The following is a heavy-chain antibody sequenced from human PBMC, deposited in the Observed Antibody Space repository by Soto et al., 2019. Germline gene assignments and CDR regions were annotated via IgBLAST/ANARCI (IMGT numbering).Heavy chain of an antibody. J-gene: IGHJ4*02. V-gene: IGHV4-39*01. Sequence: PSETLSLTCTFSGGSISSSGYYWGWIRQPPGKGLEWIGTISYSGSTYYNPSLRSRVTISVDTSKNLFSLRLSSVTAADTALYSCARGMTTSVDYWGQGILVTVSS. D-gene: IGHD4-17*01. CDR1: GGSISSSGYY. CDR2: ISYSGST. CDR3: ARGMTTSVDY.